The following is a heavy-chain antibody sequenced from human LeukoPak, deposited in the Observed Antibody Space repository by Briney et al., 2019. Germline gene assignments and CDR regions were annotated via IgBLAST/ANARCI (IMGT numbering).Heavy chain of an antibody. CDR2: IYYSGST. CDR1: GGSISSGGYY. Sequence: SETLSLTCTVSGGSISSGGYYWSWIRQHPGKGLEWIGYIYYSGSTYYNPSLKSRVTISVDTSKNQFSLELSSVTAADTAVYYCARSGAEHFGFAAIYYYYGMDVWGQGTTVTVSS. CDR3: ARSGAEHFGFAAIYYYYGMDV. D-gene: IGHD3-10*01. V-gene: IGHV4-31*03. J-gene: IGHJ6*02.